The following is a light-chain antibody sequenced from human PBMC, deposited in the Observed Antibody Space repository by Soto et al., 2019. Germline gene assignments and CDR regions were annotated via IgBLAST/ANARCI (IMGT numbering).Light chain of an antibody. J-gene: IGLJ2*01. Sequence: QSALTQPASVSGSPGQSITISCTGNSSDVGSYDLVSWYQHHPGKAPKLMIYEGSKRPSGVSNRFSGSKSGNTASLTISGLQAEDDADYYCCSYAGISTYVVFGGGTKLTVL. CDR2: EGS. CDR3: CSYAGISTYVV. CDR1: SSDVGSYDL. V-gene: IGLV2-23*01.